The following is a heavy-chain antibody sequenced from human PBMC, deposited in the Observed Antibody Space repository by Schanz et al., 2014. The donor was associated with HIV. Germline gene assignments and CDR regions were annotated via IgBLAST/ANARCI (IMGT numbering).Heavy chain of an antibody. D-gene: IGHD6-19*01. Sequence: QVQLVESGGGLVKPGGSLRLACAASGLTFSSSIMHWVRQAPGKGLEWVAGMSHDGFSKYFADSVKGRFAISREDSKNTVHLQMDSLRPEDTAVYYCAREGESSGRAGLFDLWGQGAMVTVSS. V-gene: IGHV3-30*09. CDR2: MSHDGFSK. J-gene: IGHJ3*01. CDR1: GLTFSSSI. CDR3: AREGESSGRAGLFDL.